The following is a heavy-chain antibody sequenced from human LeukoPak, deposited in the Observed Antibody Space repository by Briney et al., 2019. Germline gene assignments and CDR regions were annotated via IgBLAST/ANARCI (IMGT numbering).Heavy chain of an antibody. J-gene: IGHJ4*02. V-gene: IGHV3-21*01. CDR1: GLTFSDYS. Sequence: GGSLRLSCAASGLTFSDYSMNWVRQAPGKGLEWVSSISSSSSYIYYADSVKGRFTISRDNAKNSLYLQMNSLRAEDTAVYYCASEGIAAADPYFDYWGQGTLVTVSS. CDR3: ASEGIAAADPYFDY. CDR2: ISSSSSYI. D-gene: IGHD6-13*01.